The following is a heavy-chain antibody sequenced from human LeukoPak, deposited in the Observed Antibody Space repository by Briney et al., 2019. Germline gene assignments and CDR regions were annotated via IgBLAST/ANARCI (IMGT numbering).Heavy chain of an antibody. CDR3: ARVVSFHDFWSGYYSSQYYFDY. V-gene: IGHV4-39*07. Sequence: SETLSLTCTVSGGSISSSSYYWGWIRQSPGKGLEWIGSIYYSGSTYYNPSLKSRVTISVDTSKNQFSLKLSSVTAADTAVYYCARVVSFHDFWSGYYSSQYYFDYWGQGTLVTVSS. CDR2: IYYSGST. D-gene: IGHD3-3*01. CDR1: GGSISSSSYY. J-gene: IGHJ4*02.